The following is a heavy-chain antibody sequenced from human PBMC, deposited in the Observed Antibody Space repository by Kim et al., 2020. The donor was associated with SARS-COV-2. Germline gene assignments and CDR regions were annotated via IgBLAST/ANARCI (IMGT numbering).Heavy chain of an antibody. CDR1: GGSFSGYS. V-gene: IGHV4-34*01. Sequence: SETLSLTCAVYGGSFSGYSWSWIRQPPGKGLEWIGEINHSGNTNYNPSLKSRVTISVDTSKNQFTLKLSSVTAADTAVYYCARGQYHYRKGVAVAGSDLDYWGQGTLVTVSS. CDR2: INHSGNT. CDR3: ARGQYHYRKGVAVAGSDLDY. D-gene: IGHD6-13*01. J-gene: IGHJ4*02.